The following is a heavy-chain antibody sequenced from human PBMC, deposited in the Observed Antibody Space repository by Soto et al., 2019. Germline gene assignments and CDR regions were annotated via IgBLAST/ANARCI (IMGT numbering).Heavy chain of an antibody. J-gene: IGHJ6*02. CDR1: GGTFSSYA. CDR2: IIPIFGTA. Sequence: SVKVSCKASGGTFSSYAISWVRQAPGQGLEWMGGIIPIFGTANYAQKFQGRVTITADESTSTAYMELSSLRSEDTAVYYCARFTIFGVVSYYYGMDVWGQGTTVT. CDR3: ARFTIFGVVSYYYGMDV. V-gene: IGHV1-69*13. D-gene: IGHD3-3*01.